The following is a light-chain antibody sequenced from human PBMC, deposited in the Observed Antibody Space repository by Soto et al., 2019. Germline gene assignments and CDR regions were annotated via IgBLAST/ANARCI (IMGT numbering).Light chain of an antibody. J-gene: IGKJ5*01. CDR1: QSGRSY. Sequence: EIVLAQSPATLSLSPRERVTLTCRASQSGRSYLAWYQQKPGQAPRLLIYDASNRATGIPARFSGSGSGTDFTLTISSLEPEDFAVYYCQQRADWPATFGQGTRLEIK. V-gene: IGKV3-11*01. CDR2: DAS. CDR3: QQRADWPAT.